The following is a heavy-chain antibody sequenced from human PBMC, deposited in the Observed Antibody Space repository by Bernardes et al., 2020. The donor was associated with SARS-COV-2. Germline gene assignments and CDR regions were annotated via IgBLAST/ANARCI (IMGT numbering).Heavy chain of an antibody. CDR1: GGSVNSGSFS. V-gene: IGHV4-30-2*01. J-gene: IGHJ4*02. Sequence: SETLSLTCTVSGGSVNSGSFSWLWVRQPPGKGLECLGYIYRSGNTYYSPSLRNRLAISLDTSANQVSLRLTSVTAADTAVYYCARGGDTFYVDFWGQGALVTVS. CDR3: ARGGDTFYVDF. CDR2: IYRSGNT. D-gene: IGHD3-16*01.